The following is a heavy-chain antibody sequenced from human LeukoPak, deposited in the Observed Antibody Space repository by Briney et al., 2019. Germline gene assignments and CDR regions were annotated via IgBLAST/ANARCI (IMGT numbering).Heavy chain of an antibody. J-gene: IGHJ3*02. CDR3: ARPGVVVVGGGKDAFDI. Sequence: SETLSLTCTVSGYSISSGYYWGWIRQPPGKALEWIGSIYHSGSTYYNPSLKSRVTISVDTSKNQFSLKLSSVTAADTAVYYCARPGVVVVGGGKDAFDIWGQGTMVTVSS. CDR2: IYHSGST. D-gene: IGHD2-15*01. V-gene: IGHV4-38-2*02. CDR1: GYSISSGYY.